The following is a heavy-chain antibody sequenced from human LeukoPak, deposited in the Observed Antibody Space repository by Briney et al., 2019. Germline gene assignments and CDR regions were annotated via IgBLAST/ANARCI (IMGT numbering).Heavy chain of an antibody. CDR3: ASQSTVAGVEN. V-gene: IGHV1-18*01. J-gene: IGHJ4*02. Sequence: GASVKVSCKASGYTFTSYGISWVRQARGQGLEWMGWISAYTGNTNYAQKLQGRVTMTTDTSTSTAYMELRSLRSDDTAVYYCASQSTVAGVENWGQGTLVTVSS. D-gene: IGHD6-19*01. CDR1: GYTFTSYG. CDR2: ISAYTGNT.